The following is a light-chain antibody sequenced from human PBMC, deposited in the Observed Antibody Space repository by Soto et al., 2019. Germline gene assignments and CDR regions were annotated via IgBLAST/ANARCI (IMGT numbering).Light chain of an antibody. J-gene: IGKJ2*01. CDR2: AAS. CDR3: QQSYSIPYT. CDR1: QTISSY. V-gene: IGKV1-39*01. Sequence: DIQMTQSPSSLSAYVGDRVTITCRTSQTISSYLNWYQQKPGKAPKLLIYAASSLQSGGPSRFSGGGSGTDFTLTISSLQPEDFATYYCQQSYSIPYTFGQGTKLEI.